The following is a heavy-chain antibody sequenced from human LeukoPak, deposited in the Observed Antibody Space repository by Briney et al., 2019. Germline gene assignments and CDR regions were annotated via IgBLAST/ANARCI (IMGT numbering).Heavy chain of an antibody. CDR2: AYSSGHT. Sequence: SETLSLTCTVSGGSISDNYWSWIRQPPGKGLEWMGYAYSSGHTIYNSSLKSRVAMLLDTSKSQFSLRLSSVTAADTALYFCARHPFATPFDSWGPGTLVTVSS. CDR3: ARHPFATPFDS. CDR1: GGSISDNY. D-gene: IGHD2-15*01. J-gene: IGHJ4*02. V-gene: IGHV4-59*08.